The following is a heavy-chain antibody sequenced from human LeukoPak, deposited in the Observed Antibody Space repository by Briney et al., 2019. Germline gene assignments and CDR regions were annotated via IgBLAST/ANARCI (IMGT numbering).Heavy chain of an antibody. J-gene: IGHJ5*02. Sequence: ASVKVSCKASGYTFTSYYMHWVRQAPGQGLEWMGLINPTGGSTGYAQKFQGRVTMTRDMSTSTDYMELSSLRPEDTAIYYCARDNSVGDNAWWLDPWGQGTLVTVSS. CDR3: ARDNSVGDNAWWLDP. V-gene: IGHV1-46*01. CDR1: GYTFTSYY. CDR2: INPTGGST. D-gene: IGHD1-26*01.